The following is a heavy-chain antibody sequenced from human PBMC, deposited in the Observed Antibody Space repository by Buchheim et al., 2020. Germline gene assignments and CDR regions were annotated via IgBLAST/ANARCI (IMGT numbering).Heavy chain of an antibody. Sequence: EVQLLESGGGLVQPGGSLRLSCAASGFTFSSYAMSWVRQAPGKGLEWVSAISGSGGSTYYADSVKGRFTISRDNSKNTRYLQMNSLRAEDTAVYYCAKYLVLRFLEWLLPEYYFDYWGQGTL. D-gene: IGHD3-3*01. CDR1: GFTFSSYA. J-gene: IGHJ4*02. V-gene: IGHV3-23*01. CDR2: ISGSGGST. CDR3: AKYLVLRFLEWLLPEYYFDY.